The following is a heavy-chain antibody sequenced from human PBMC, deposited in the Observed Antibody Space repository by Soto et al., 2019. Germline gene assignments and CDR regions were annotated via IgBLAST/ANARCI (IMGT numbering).Heavy chain of an antibody. CDR3: AREDVVVVAATPSGDAFDI. CDR1: GGSISSYY. V-gene: IGHV4-59*01. D-gene: IGHD2-15*01. CDR2: IYYSGST. Sequence: QVQLQESGPGLVKPSETLSLTCTVSGGSISSYYWSWIRQPPGKGLEWIGYIYYSGSTNYNPSLKSRGTISVDTSKNQFSLKLSSVTAADTAVYYCAREDVVVVAATPSGDAFDIWGQGTMVTVSS. J-gene: IGHJ3*02.